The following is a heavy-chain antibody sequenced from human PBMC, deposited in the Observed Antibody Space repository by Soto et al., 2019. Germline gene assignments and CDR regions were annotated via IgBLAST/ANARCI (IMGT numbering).Heavy chain of an antibody. V-gene: IGHV4-30-4*01. CDR3: ARGRGYSYGLDP. Sequence: LSLTCTVSGDSISSNNNYWSWIRQPPGEGLEWIGFTSYSGTTSYSPSLKSRVAISLDTSKNQFSLSLSSVTAADTAVYYCARGRGYSYGLDPWGQGTLVTVSS. CDR1: GDSISSNNNY. D-gene: IGHD5-18*01. J-gene: IGHJ5*02. CDR2: TSYSGTT.